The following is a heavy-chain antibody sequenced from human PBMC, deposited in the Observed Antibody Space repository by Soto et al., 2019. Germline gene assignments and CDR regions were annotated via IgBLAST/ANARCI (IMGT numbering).Heavy chain of an antibody. J-gene: IGHJ5*02. CDR2: IYYSGST. V-gene: IGHV4-59*01. Sequence: PSETLSLTCSVSGGSISSYYWSWMRQPPGKGLEWIGYIYYSGSTNYNPSLKSRVTISVDTSKNQFSLKLSSVTAADTAVYYCARTFIWSSSDWFDPWGQGTLVTVSS. CDR1: GGSISSYY. D-gene: IGHD6-6*01. CDR3: ARTFIWSSSDWFDP.